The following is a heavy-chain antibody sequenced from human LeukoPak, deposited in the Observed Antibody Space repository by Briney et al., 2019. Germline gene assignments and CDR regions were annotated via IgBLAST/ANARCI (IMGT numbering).Heavy chain of an antibody. D-gene: IGHD3-16*01. J-gene: IGHJ6*03. CDR2: INHSGST. CDR3: ARETSQKGAHYMDV. V-gene: IGHV4-34*01. CDR1: GGSFSGYY. Sequence: PSETLSLPCAVYGGSFSGYYWSWIRQPPGKGLEWIGEINHSGSTNYNPSLKSRVTISVDTSKNQFSLKLSSVTAADTAVYYCARETSQKGAHYMDVWGKGTTVTISS.